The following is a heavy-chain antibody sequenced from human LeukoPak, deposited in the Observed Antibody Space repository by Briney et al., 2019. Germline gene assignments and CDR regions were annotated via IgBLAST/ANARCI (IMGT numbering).Heavy chain of an antibody. CDR3: ARGLAAAGTAY. Sequence: GGSLRLSCAASGFSFSTYSMNWVRQAPGKGLEWVSSISSSSNYIYYADSVKGRFTISRDNAKNSLYLQMNSLRAEDTALYYCARGLAAAGTAYWGQGTLVTVSS. CDR2: ISSSSNYI. V-gene: IGHV3-21*04. D-gene: IGHD6-13*01. CDR1: GFSFSTYS. J-gene: IGHJ4*02.